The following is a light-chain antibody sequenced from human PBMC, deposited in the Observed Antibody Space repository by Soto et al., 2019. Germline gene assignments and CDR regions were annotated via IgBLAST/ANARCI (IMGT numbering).Light chain of an antibody. CDR1: QSTSSY. CDR2: AAS. CDR3: QQSYSTLAWS. V-gene: IGKV1-39*01. Sequence: DIQMTQSPSSLSAAVGDRVTITCRASQSTSSYLNWYQQKPGKAPKILIYAASSLQSGVPSRFSGSGSVKDFTLTISSLQPEDFATYYCQQSYSTLAWSFGQGTKVEIK. J-gene: IGKJ1*01.